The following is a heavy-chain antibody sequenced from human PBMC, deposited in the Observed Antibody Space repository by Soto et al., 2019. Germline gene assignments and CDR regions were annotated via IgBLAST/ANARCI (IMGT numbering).Heavy chain of an antibody. J-gene: IGHJ5*02. V-gene: IGHV6-1*01. CDR1: GDSVSSNTAS. CDR2: TYFRSKWYN. CDR3: AKGDNLGPKTGYAFDP. D-gene: IGHD5-12*01. Sequence: SQTLSLTCAISGDSVSSNTASWNWIRQSPSRGLEWLGRTYFRSKWYNDYAVSVKSRIIINPDTSNNQFSLQLNSVTPEDTAVYFCAKGDNLGPKTGYAFDPWGQGIMVTVAS.